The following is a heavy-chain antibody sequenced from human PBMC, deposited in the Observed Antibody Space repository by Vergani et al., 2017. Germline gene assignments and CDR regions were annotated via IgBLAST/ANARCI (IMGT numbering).Heavy chain of an antibody. Sequence: QVQLQESGPGLVKPSQTLSLTCSVSGDSINSDTYHWSWLRQPAGKGLEWVGRILTCGNTNYNPSLKSRVFMSTDTSKNQFYLKLTSVTAADTAVYYCARHDVLEGWFDPWGPGTLVTVST. CDR2: ILTCGNT. CDR1: GDSINSDTYH. V-gene: IGHV4-61*02. CDR3: ARHDVLEGWFDP. J-gene: IGHJ5*01. D-gene: IGHD3-16*01.